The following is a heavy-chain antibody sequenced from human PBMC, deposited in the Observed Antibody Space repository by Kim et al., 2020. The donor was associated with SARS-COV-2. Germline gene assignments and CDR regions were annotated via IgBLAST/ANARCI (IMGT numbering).Heavy chain of an antibody. CDR1: GDSVSSTTSY. D-gene: IGHD6-19*01. Sequence: SETLSLTCTVSGDSVSSTTSYWSWIRQAPGEGLEWIAYIVGSGRTKYNPSLMSRVSISQDTSKNQFFPNFDAVTAADTAIYYCMRDQDNSGRVNWGQGTL. V-gene: IGHV4-61*01. J-gene: IGHJ4*02. CDR2: IVGSGRT. CDR3: MRDQDNSGRVN.